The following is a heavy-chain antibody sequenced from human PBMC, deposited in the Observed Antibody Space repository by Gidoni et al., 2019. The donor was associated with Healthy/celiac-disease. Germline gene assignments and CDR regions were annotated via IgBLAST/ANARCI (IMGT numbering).Heavy chain of an antibody. J-gene: IGHJ6*02. D-gene: IGHD6-6*01. CDR1: GYPSTSYD. V-gene: IGHV1-8*01. Sequence: QVQLVXXXAEVKKPGASVKVSCKASGYPSTSYDLNWGRQDTGQGLEWMGWMNPNSGNTGYAQKFQGRVTMTRNTSISTAYMELSSLRSEDTAXXXCARYLRVAARPMYYYYGMDVWGQGTXXXXSS. CDR3: ARYLRVAARPMYYYYGMDV. CDR2: MNPNSGNT.